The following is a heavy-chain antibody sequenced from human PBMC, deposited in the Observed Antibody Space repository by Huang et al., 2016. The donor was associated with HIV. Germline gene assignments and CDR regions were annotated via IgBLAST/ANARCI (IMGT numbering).Heavy chain of an antibody. J-gene: IGHJ3*02. V-gene: IGHV4-34*01. Sequence: QVQLQQWGAGLLKPSETLSLTCAVYGGSFSGYYWRWIRQSPGKGLEWIGEITHSGSTHYNPSLKSRLTISVDTSKNQFSLKLSSVTAADTAVYYCAREKMMSWLDDHDAFDIWGQGTMVTVSS. D-gene: IGHD1-1*01. CDR1: GGSFSGYY. CDR2: ITHSGST. CDR3: AREKMMSWLDDHDAFDI.